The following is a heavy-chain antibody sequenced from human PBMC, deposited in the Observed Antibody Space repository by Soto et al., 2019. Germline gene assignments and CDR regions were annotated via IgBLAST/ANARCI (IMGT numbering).Heavy chain of an antibody. J-gene: IGHJ4*02. V-gene: IGHV1-3*05. CDR1: GYTFTSYA. CDR2: INAGNGNT. Sequence: QVQLVQSGAEEKKPGASVKVSCKASGYTFTSYAMHWVRQAPGQRLEWMGWINAGNGNTKYSQKFQGRVTITRDTSASTAYMELSSRRSEDTAVYYCAGSIVVVTALDYWGQGTLVTVSS. D-gene: IGHD2-21*02. CDR3: AGSIVVVTALDY.